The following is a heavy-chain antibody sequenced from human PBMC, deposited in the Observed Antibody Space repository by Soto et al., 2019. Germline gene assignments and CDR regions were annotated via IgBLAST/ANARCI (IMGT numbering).Heavy chain of an antibody. D-gene: IGHD1-7*01. CDR2: ISGSGGST. CDR3: AKEYPSITGTNGHNWFDP. Sequence: GGSLRLSCAASGFTFSSYAMSWVRQAPGKGLEWVSAISGSGGSTYYADSVKGRFTISRDNSKNTLYLQMNSLRAEDTAVYYCAKEYPSITGTNGHNWFDPWGQGTLVTVSS. J-gene: IGHJ5*02. CDR1: GFTFSSYA. V-gene: IGHV3-23*01.